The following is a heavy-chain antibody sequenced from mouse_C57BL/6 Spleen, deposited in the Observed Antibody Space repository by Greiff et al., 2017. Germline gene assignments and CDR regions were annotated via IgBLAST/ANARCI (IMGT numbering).Heavy chain of an antibody. CDR2: IYPGSGST. J-gene: IGHJ3*01. D-gene: IGHD2-12*01. Sequence: QVQLQQPGAELVKPGASVKMSCKASGYTFTSYWITWVKQRPGQGLEWIGDIYPGSGSTNYNEKFKSKATLTVDTSSSTAYMQLSSLTSEDSAVYYCEREYSDSAWFAYWGQVTLVTVS. V-gene: IGHV1-55*01. CDR3: EREYSDSAWFAY. CDR1: GYTFTSYW.